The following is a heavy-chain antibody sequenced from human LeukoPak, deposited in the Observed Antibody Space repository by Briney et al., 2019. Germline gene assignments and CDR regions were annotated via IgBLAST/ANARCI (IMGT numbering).Heavy chain of an antibody. J-gene: IGHJ3*02. CDR1: GFTFSSYA. CDR3: ARVAPVSEGAFDI. CDR2: ISSNGGST. V-gene: IGHV3-64*01. D-gene: IGHD2-21*01. Sequence: PGGSLRLSCAASGFTFSSYAMHWVRQAPGKGLEYVSAISSNGGSTYYANSVKGRFTISRDNSKNTLYLQMGSLRAEDMAVYYCARVAPVSEGAFDIWGQGTMVTVSS.